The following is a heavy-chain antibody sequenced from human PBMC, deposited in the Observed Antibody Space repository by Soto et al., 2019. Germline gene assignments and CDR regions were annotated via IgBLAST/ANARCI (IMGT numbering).Heavy chain of an antibody. CDR2: ISAYNGNT. CDR3: APTPGYSSSWYFAY. J-gene: IGHJ4*02. CDR1: GYTFTSYG. V-gene: IGHV1-18*01. Sequence: ASVKVSCKASGYTFTSYGISWVRQAPGQGLEWMGWISAYNGNTNYAQKLQGRVTMTTDTSTSTAYMELRSLRSDDTAVYYCAPTPGYSSSWYFAYWGQGTLVTVSS. D-gene: IGHD6-13*01.